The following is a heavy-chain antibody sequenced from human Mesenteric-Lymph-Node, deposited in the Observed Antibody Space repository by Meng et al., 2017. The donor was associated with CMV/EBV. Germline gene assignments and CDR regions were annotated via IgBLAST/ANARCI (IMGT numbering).Heavy chain of an antibody. CDR3: ARRTGGYWYFDL. CDR2: ISSSGSTI. V-gene: IGHV3-11*01. CDR1: GCTFSDYY. J-gene: IGHJ2*01. Sequence: SCAASGCTFSDYYMSWIRQAPGKGLEWVSYISSSGSTIYYADSVKGRFTISRDNAKNSLYLQVNSLRAEDTAVYYCARRTGGYWYFDLWGRGTLVTVSS. D-gene: IGHD7-27*01.